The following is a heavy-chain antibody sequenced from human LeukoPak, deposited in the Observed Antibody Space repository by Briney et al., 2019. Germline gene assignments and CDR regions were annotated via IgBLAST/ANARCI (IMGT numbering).Heavy chain of an antibody. CDR1: GGSIGSYY. CDR3: ARVVGATLDVWFDP. J-gene: IGHJ5*02. D-gene: IGHD1-26*01. CDR2: IYYSGST. Sequence: PSETLSLTCTVSGGSIGSYYWSWIRQPPGEGLEWIGYIYYSGSTNYNPSLKSRVTISVDTSKNQFSLKLSSVTAADTAVHYCARVVGATLDVWFDPWGQGTRVTVSS. V-gene: IGHV4-59*01.